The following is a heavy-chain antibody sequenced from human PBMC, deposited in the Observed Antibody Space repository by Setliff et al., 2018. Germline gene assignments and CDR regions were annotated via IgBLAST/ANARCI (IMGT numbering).Heavy chain of an antibody. CDR2: VHDNGET. V-gene: IGHV4-59*02. D-gene: IGHD1-1*01. Sequence: SETLSLTCTVSGVSVASHYWSWIRQAPGTGLEWIAYVHDNGETNQNPSLKSRVTIPVDTSKNQFSLKMTSVTAADTAIYYCARGSTGIYDPWGQGILGTVSS. J-gene: IGHJ5*02. CDR1: GVSVASHY. CDR3: ARGSTGIYDP.